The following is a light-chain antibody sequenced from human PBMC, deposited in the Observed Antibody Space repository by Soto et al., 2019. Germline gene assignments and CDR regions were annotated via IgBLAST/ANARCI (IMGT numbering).Light chain of an antibody. Sequence: AIRMTQSPSSFSASTGDRVTITCRASQGISSYLAWYQQKPGKAPKLLIHAASTLQSGVPSRFSGSGSGTDFTLTISRLQSEDFATYYCQQYYSYPQTFGQGTKVDIK. CDR2: AAS. J-gene: IGKJ1*01. V-gene: IGKV1-8*01. CDR3: QQYYSYPQT. CDR1: QGISSY.